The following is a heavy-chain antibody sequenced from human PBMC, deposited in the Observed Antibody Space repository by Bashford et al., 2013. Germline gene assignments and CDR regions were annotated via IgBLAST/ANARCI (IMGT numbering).Heavy chain of an antibody. V-gene: IGHV1-3*01. Sequence: ASVKVSCKASGYTFTSNAMHWVRQAPGQRLEWMGWINAGSGNTKYSQKFQGRVTITRDTSTDTAYMELSSLRSEDTAVYFCATADVIVVIAAGFDYWGQGTLVTVSS. J-gene: IGHJ4*02. D-gene: IGHD2-15*01. CDR1: GYTFTSNA. CDR3: ATADVIVVIAAGFDY. CDR2: INAGSGNT.